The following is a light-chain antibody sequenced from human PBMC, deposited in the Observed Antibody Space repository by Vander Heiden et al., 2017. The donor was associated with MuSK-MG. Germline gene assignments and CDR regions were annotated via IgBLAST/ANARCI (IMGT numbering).Light chain of an antibody. J-gene: IGLJ2*01. CDR1: SSDVGAYNY. V-gene: IGLV2-14*01. Sequence: QSALTQPASVSGSPGQSITISCTGTSSDVGAYNYVCWYQQYPGKAPKLIISDVIHRLSGVSNRFSGSKSGNTASLTISGLQPEDEADYYCSSATGTTTPLFGGGTKLTVL. CDR3: SSATGTTTPL. CDR2: DVI.